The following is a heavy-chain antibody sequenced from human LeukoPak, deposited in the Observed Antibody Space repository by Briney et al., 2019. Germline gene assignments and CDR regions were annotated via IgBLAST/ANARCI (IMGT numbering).Heavy chain of an antibody. D-gene: IGHD6-13*01. J-gene: IGHJ5*02. CDR2: SYTSGST. Sequence: SETLSLTCTASGFTISSCSYYWSWMRPPAGKELEWIGRSYTSGSTHYNPSIKSRVTILVHTSKNQCSLKLSAVTAADTAVYYCAREGIAVALYNWFDPWGQGTLVTVSS. CDR3: AREGIAVALYNWFDP. CDR1: GFTISSCSYY. V-gene: IGHV4-61*02.